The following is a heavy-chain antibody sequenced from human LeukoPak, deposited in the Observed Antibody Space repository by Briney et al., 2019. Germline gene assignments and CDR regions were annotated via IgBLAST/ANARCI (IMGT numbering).Heavy chain of an antibody. CDR3: ASFRSSSSSFDY. CDR1: GGSISSYY. J-gene: IGHJ4*02. V-gene: IGHV4-59*08. D-gene: IGHD6-6*01. Sequence: SETLSLTCTVSGGSISSYYWSWIRQPPGKGLEWIGYIYYSGSTNYNPSLKSRVTISVDTSKNQFSLKLSSVTAADTAVYYCASFRSSSSSFDYWGQGTLVTVSS. CDR2: IYYSGST.